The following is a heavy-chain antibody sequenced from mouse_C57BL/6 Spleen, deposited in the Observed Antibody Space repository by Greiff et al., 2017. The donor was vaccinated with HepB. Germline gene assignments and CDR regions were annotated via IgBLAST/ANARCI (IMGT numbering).Heavy chain of an antibody. V-gene: IGHV1-81*01. CDR1: GYTFTSYG. Sequence: QVHVKQSGAELARPGASVKLSCKASGYTFTSYGISWVKQRTGQGLEWIGEIYPRSGNTYYNEKFKGKATLTADKSSSTAYMELRSLTSEDSAVYFCASYYGSSYEFAYWGQGTLVTVSA. CDR3: ASYYGSSYEFAY. D-gene: IGHD1-1*01. J-gene: IGHJ3*01. CDR2: IYPRSGNT.